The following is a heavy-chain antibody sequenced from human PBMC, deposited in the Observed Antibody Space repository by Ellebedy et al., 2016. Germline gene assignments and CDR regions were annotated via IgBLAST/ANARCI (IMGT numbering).Heavy chain of an antibody. CDR2: LSSNSYYI. V-gene: IGHV3-21*04. J-gene: IGHJ5*02. Sequence: GGSLRLSCAASGFTFRRHTMARVRQAPGKGLEYVSSLSSNSYYIYYGEPARGRFTISADKSISTAYLQWSSLKASDTGMYYCTRRESNYDFWSGYSYWFDPWGQGTLVTVSS. D-gene: IGHD3-3*01. CDR1: GFTFRRHT. CDR3: TRRESNYDFWSGYSYWFDP.